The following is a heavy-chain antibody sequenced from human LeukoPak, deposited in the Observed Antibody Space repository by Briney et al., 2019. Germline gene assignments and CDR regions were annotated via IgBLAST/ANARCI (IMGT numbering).Heavy chain of an antibody. V-gene: IGHV3-9*03. CDR3: AKGGSYYELDY. Sequence: GRSLRLSCVASGFTFEDYAMHWVRQAPGKGLEWVSGISWNSGSIGYADSVKGRLTISRDNAKNSLYVQMNSLRAEDMALYYCAKGGSYYELDYWGQGTLVTVSS. CDR1: GFTFEDYA. J-gene: IGHJ4*02. D-gene: IGHD1-26*01. CDR2: ISWNSGSI.